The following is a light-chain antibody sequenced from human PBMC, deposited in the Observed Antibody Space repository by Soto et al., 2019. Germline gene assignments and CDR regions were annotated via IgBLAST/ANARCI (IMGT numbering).Light chain of an antibody. CDR3: QSYDSSLSGSYV. V-gene: IGLV2-14*01. CDR2: EVS. J-gene: IGLJ1*01. Sequence: QSVLTQPASVSGSPGQSITISCTGTSSDVGGYHYVSWYQQHPGKAPKLMIYEVSNRPSGVSDRFSGSKSGNTASLTISGLQAEDEADYYCQSYDSSLSGSYVFGTGTKLTVL. CDR1: SSDVGGYHY.